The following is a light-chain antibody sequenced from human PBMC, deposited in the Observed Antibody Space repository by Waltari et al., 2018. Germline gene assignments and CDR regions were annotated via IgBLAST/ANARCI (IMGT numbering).Light chain of an antibody. CDR3: VSYTTTGTRV. J-gene: IGLJ3*02. CDR1: SSDVGGYKF. Sequence: QSALPQPASVSGSPGPSITISCTGTSSDVGGYKFVSWYHQPPGKAPKFLIFDVDRRPSGSSNRVSGSKSGNTASLTISGLQPEDEADDYCVSYTTTGTRVFGGGTKLTVL. CDR2: DVD. V-gene: IGLV2-14*03.